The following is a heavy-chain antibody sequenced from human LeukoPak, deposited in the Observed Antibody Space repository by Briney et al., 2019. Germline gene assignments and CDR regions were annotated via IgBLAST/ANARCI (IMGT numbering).Heavy chain of an antibody. V-gene: IGHV3-23*01. J-gene: IGHJ4*02. Sequence: GGSLRLSCAASGFTFSSYAMSWVRQAPGKGLEWVSAISGSGGSTYYADSVKGRFTISRDNSKNTLYLQMNSLRVEDTAVYYCAKNPQYYYDSSGFFEYWGQGTLVTVSS. D-gene: IGHD3-22*01. CDR1: GFTFSSYA. CDR2: ISGSGGST. CDR3: AKNPQYYYDSSGFFEY.